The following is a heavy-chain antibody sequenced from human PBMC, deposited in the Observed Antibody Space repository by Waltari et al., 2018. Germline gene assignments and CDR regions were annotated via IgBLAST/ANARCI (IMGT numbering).Heavy chain of an antibody. CDR2: IYWDYDK. J-gene: IGHJ4*02. D-gene: IGHD3-3*01. V-gene: IGHV2-5*02. Sequence: QITLKESGPTLVKPTQTLTLTCTFSGFSLSTSQEGVAWIRQPPGKALEWLAVIYWDYDKRYSPLLRSRLTIAKGTSGNHVVLTMSNMDPVDTGTYYCAHMRLWSGRWDVGYLDYWGQGTLVTVSS. CDR1: GFSLSTSQEG. CDR3: AHMRLWSGRWDVGYLDY.